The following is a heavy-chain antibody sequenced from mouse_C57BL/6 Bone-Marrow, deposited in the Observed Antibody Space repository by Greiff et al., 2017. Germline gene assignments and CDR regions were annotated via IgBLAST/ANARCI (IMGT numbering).Heavy chain of an antibody. D-gene: IGHD2-12*01. J-gene: IGHJ2*01. CDR2: INPSSGYT. CDR1: GYTFTSYW. Sequence: QVQLQQSGAELAKPGASVKLSCKASGYTFTSYWMHWVKQRPGQGLEWIGYINPSSGYTKYNQKFKDKATLTADKSSRTANMQLSSLTYEDSAVYYCATYYSGDFDYWGQGTTLTVSS. V-gene: IGHV1-7*01. CDR3: ATYYSGDFDY.